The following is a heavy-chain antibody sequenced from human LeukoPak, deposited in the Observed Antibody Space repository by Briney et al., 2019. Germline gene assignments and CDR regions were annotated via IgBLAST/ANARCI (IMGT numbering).Heavy chain of an antibody. CDR2: IYSGGST. V-gene: IGHV3-66*01. CDR3: ARESGGSGWYDAFDI. J-gene: IGHJ3*02. D-gene: IGHD6-19*01. CDR1: GFTVSSNY. Sequence: PGGSLRLSCAASGFTVSSNYMSWVRQAPGKGLEWVSVIYSGGSTYYADSVKGRFTISRDNSKNTLYLQMNSLRAEDTAVYYCARESGGSGWYDAFDIWGQGTMVTVSS.